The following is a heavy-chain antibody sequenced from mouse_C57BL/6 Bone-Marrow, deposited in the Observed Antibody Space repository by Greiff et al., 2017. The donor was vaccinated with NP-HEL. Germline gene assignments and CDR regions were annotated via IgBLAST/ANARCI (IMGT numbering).Heavy chain of an antibody. J-gene: IGHJ3*01. CDR3: ARGEDGYPAWFAY. V-gene: IGHV1-63*01. D-gene: IGHD2-3*01. Sequence: QVHVKQSGAELVRPGTSVKMSCKASGYTFTNYWIGWAKQRPGHGLEWIGDIYPGGGYTNYNEKFKGKATLTADKSSSTAYMQFSSLTSEDSAIYYCARGEDGYPAWFAYWGQGTLVTVSA. CDR2: IYPGGGYT. CDR1: GYTFTNYW.